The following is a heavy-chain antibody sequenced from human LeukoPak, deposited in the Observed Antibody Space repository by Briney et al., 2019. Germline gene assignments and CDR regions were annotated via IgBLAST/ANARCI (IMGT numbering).Heavy chain of an antibody. CDR3: AAAVYDSSGHYYEYYFDY. J-gene: IGHJ4*02. Sequence: SVKVSCKASGFTFTSSAMQWVRQARGQRLEWIGWIVVGSGNTNYAQKFQERVTITRDMSTSTAYMELSSLRSEDTAVYYCAAAVYDSSGHYYEYYFDYWGQGTLVTVSS. D-gene: IGHD3-22*01. CDR2: IVVGSGNT. V-gene: IGHV1-58*02. CDR1: GFTFTSSA.